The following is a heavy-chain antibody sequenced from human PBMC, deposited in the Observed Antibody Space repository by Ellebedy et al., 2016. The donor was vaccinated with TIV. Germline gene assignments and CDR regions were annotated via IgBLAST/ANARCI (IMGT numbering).Heavy chain of an antibody. CDR1: GYSFTSYW. V-gene: IGHV5-10-1*01. CDR3: ARLGSYGSGSYYGPRGEYGMDV. D-gene: IGHD3-10*01. J-gene: IGHJ6*02. Sequence: GESLKISCKGSGYSFTSYWISWVRQMPGKGLEWMGRIDPSDSYTNYSPSFQGHVTISADKSISTAYLQWSSLKASDTAMYYCARLGSYGSGSYYGPRGEYGMDVWGQGTTVTVSS. CDR2: IDPSDSYT.